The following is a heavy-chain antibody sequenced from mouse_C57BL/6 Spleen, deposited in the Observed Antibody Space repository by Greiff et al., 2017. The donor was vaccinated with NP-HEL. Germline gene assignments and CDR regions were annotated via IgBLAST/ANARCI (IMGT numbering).Heavy chain of an antibody. CDR3: ARSVYYGSSYGYAMDY. D-gene: IGHD1-1*01. CDR2: LLPGSGST. Sequence: VQLQQSGAELMKPGASVKLSCKATGYTFTGYWIEWVKQRPGHGLEWIGELLPGSGSTNYNEKFKGKATFTADTYSNTATMQLSRLTTEDSAIYYCARSVYYGSSYGYAMDYWGQGTSVTVSS. CDR1: GYTFTGYW. V-gene: IGHV1-9*01. J-gene: IGHJ4*01.